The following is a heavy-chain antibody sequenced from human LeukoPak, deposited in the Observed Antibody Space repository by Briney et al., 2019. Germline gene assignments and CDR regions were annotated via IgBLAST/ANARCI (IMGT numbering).Heavy chain of an antibody. CDR1: GYTFTGYY. CDR3: AKPIKGSYGSYWYFDL. V-gene: IGHV1-2*02. Sequence: ASVKVSCKASGYTFTGYYMHWVRQAPGQGLEWMGWINPNSGGTNYAQKFQGRVTMTRDTSISTAYMELSSLRSEDTTVYYCAKPIKGSYGSYWYFDLWGRGTLVTVS. CDR2: INPNSGGT. J-gene: IGHJ2*01. D-gene: IGHD5-18*01.